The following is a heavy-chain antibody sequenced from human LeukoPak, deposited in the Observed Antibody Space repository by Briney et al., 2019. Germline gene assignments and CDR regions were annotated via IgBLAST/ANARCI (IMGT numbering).Heavy chain of an antibody. D-gene: IGHD6-19*01. CDR3: ARVPIAVAGTLIYYYYYMDV. CDR2: INHSGST. V-gene: IGHV4-34*01. Sequence: PSETLSLTCAVYGGSFSGYYWSWIRQPPGKGLEWIGEINHSGSTNYNPSLKSRVTISVDTSKNQFSLELSSVTAADTAVYYCARVPIAVAGTLIYYYYYMDVWGKGTTVTVSS. CDR1: GGSFSGYY. J-gene: IGHJ6*03.